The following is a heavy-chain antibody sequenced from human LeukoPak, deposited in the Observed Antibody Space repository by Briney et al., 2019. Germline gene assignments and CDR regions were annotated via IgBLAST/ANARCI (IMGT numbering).Heavy chain of an antibody. D-gene: IGHD2-21*02. CDR3: AKDRLLNCRGDCYIFDY. CDR2: ISGSGDST. V-gene: IGHV3-23*01. CDR1: GFTFSNYW. Sequence: PGGSLRLSCAASGFTFSNYWMNWVRQTPGKGLEWVSSISGSGDSTFYADSVKGRFSISRDNSKNTLYLQVNGLRTEDTAVYYCAKDRLLNCRGDCYIFDYWGQGTVVTVSS. J-gene: IGHJ4*02.